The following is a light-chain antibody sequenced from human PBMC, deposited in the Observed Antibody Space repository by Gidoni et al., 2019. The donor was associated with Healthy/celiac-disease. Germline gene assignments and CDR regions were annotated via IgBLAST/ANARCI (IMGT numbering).Light chain of an antibody. V-gene: IGKV3-11*01. J-gene: IGKJ4*01. CDR3: QQRSNWLT. CDR1: QSVSSY. CDR2: DAS. Sequence: EIVLTQSPATLSLSPGERATLSCRASQSVSSYLAWYQQRPGQAPRLLIYDASNRATGIPARFRGSGSGTDFTLTINSLEPEEFAVYYGQQRSNWLTFGGGTKVEIK.